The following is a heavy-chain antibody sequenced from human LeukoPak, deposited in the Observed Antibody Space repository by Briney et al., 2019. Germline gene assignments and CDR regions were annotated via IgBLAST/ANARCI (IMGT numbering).Heavy chain of an antibody. CDR2: ISSSSSYI. CDR1: GFTFSSYS. D-gene: IGHD5-18*01. CDR3: AREPVDTAMVTILNYYYYYMDV. Sequence: GGSLRLSCAASGFTFSSYSMNWVRQAPGKGLEWVSSISSSSSYIYYADSVKGRFTISRDNAKNSLYLQMNSLRAEDTAVYYCAREPVDTAMVTILNYYYYYMDVWGKGTTVTVSS. V-gene: IGHV3-21*01. J-gene: IGHJ6*03.